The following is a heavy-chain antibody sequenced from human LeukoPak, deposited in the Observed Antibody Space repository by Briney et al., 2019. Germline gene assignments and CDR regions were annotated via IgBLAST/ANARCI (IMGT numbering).Heavy chain of an antibody. J-gene: IGHJ4*02. V-gene: IGHV4-39*07. CDR2: INHSGST. D-gene: IGHD3-22*01. CDR1: GGSISSTSYS. CDR3: ARGFPYYYDSSGYPENFDY. Sequence: PSETLSLTCTVSGGSISSTSYSWGWIRQPPGKGLEWIGEINHSGSTNYNPSLKSRVTISVDTSKNQFSLKLSSVTAADTAVYYCARGFPYYYDSSGYPENFDYWGQGTLVTVSS.